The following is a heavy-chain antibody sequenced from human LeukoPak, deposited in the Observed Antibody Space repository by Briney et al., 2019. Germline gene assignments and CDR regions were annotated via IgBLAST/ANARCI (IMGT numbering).Heavy chain of an antibody. J-gene: IGHJ4*02. D-gene: IGHD4-11*01. CDR1: GFIFSDYG. CDR3: AKDIQRGFDYTNSLDY. V-gene: IGHV3-33*06. CDR2: IWSDATNQ. Sequence: PGGALRLSCAASGFIFSDYGMHWVRQTPGKGLEWVAVIWSDATNQYYAYSVRGRLGISRDDSSSMVYLQMNSLRAEDTAVYFCAKDIQRGFDYTNSLDYWGQVTLVTVSS.